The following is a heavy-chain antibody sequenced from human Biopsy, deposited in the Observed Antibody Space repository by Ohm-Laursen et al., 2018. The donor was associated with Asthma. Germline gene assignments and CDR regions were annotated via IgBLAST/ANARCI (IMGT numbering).Heavy chain of an antibody. J-gene: IGHJ4*02. CDR1: GYTFTSYY. CDR3: ARAFVESAAFDY. Sequence: ASVKVSCKVSGYTFTSYYIHWVRQAPGQGLEWMGIINPSGGSTSYPQKFQGRVTMTRDTSTSTVYVELSSLSSEDTAVYYCARAFVESAAFDYWGQGTLVTVSS. CDR2: INPSGGST. D-gene: IGHD2/OR15-2a*01. V-gene: IGHV1-46*01.